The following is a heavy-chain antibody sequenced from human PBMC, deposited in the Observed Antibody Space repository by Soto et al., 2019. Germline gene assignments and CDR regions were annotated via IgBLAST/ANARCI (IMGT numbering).Heavy chain of an antibody. CDR1: GDSVSSNSAA. CDR2: TYYRSKWHN. CDR3: ARDRCIGWRWTGCVSGMDS. J-gene: IGHJ6*04. Sequence: QTLSLTCAISGDSVSSNSAAWNWIRQSPSRGLEWLGRTYYRSKWHNDYAVSVKSRITINPHTSKQQFSLHLTSVTSEDTAVCDWARDRCIGWRWTGCVSGMDSWGKG. D-gene: IGHD2-8*01. V-gene: IGHV6-1*01.